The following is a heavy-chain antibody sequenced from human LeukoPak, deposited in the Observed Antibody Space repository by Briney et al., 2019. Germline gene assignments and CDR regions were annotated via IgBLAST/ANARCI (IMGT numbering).Heavy chain of an antibody. D-gene: IGHD5-12*01. V-gene: IGHV3-33*01. CDR3: ARQRGYSGYELGY. CDR2: IWYDGSNK. CDR1: GFTFSSYG. J-gene: IGHJ4*02. Sequence: GGSLRPSCAASGFTFSSYGMHWVRQAPGKGLEWVAVIWYDGSNKYYADSVKGRFTISRDNSKNTPYLQMNSLRAEDTAVYYCARQRGYSGYELGYWGQGTLVTVSS.